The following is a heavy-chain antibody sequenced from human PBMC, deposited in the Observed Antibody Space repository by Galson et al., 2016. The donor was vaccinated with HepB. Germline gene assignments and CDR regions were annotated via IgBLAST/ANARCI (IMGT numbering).Heavy chain of an antibody. Sequence: SLRLSCAASGFTFSSYGMHWVRQAPGKGLEWVAVISYDGSTKYYADSVKGRFTIPRDNSKNTVYLQMNSLRPEDTAVYYCAKGSSGTYYTDDAFDIWGQGTMVTVSS. J-gene: IGHJ3*02. CDR1: GFTFSSYG. CDR2: ISYDGSTK. CDR3: AKGSSGTYYTDDAFDI. D-gene: IGHD3-10*01. V-gene: IGHV3-30*18.